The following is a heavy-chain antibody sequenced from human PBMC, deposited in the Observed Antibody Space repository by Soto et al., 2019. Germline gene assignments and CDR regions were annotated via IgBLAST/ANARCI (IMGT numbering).Heavy chain of an antibody. J-gene: IGHJ4*02. V-gene: IGHV5-10-1*01. D-gene: IGHD6-13*01. Sequence: GESLKISCKASGYSFTNYWISWVRQMPGKGLEWMGRIDPSDSYTNYSPSFQGHVTISADKSISTAYLQWSSLKASDTAMYYCASWYSTSWPIFDYWGQGTLVTVSS. CDR1: GYSFTNYW. CDR3: ASWYSTSWPIFDY. CDR2: IDPSDSYT.